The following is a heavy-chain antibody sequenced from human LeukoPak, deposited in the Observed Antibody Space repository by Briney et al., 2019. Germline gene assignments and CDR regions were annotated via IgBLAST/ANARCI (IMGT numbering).Heavy chain of an antibody. V-gene: IGHV3-23*01. Sequence: GGSLRLSCAASGFTLSSYAMSWVRQAPGKGLEWVSLISGNTGSTYYADSVKGRFTISRDNYKNILYLQMNSLRGEDTAVYYCARRLVMDVWGQGTTVIVSS. CDR2: ISGNTGST. CDR3: ARRLVMDV. CDR1: GFTLSSYA. D-gene: IGHD4-11*01. J-gene: IGHJ6*02.